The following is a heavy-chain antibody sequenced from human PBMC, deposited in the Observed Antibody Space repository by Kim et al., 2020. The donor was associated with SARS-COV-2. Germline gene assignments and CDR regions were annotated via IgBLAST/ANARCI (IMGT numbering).Heavy chain of an antibody. D-gene: IGHD1-1*01. Sequence: IYYADSVKGRFTISRDNAKNSLYLQMNSLRPEDTAVYYCARAWNYYYGMDVWGQGTTVTVSS. CDR2: I. V-gene: IGHV3-11*01. CDR3: ARAWNYYYGMDV. J-gene: IGHJ6*02.